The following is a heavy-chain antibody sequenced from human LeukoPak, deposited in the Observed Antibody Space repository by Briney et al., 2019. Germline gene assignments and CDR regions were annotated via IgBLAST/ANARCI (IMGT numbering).Heavy chain of an antibody. CDR3: ARGYSSSSPFDY. D-gene: IGHD6-6*01. V-gene: IGHV1-46*01. J-gene: IGHJ4*02. CDR1: GYTFTSHY. CDR2: INPTGGST. Sequence: GASVKVSCKASGYTFTSHYIHWVRQAPGQGLGWMGIINPTGGSTSYAQNFQGRVTMTRDTSTSTVYMELSSLRSEDTAVYYCARGYSSSSPFDYWGQGTLVTVSS.